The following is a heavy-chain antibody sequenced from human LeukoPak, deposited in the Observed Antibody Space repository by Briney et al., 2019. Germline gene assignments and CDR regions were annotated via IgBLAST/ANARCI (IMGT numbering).Heavy chain of an antibody. J-gene: IGHJ3*02. D-gene: IGHD6-6*01. Sequence: PGGSLRLSCEASGFTFSRYWMHWVRQAPGKGRVWVSRINSDGSRTTYADSVRGRFTISRDNAKNTLYLQMNSLRAEDTAVYYCASLFLCYGCSSSSDSFNIWGQGTMVTVSS. CDR1: GFTFSRYW. V-gene: IGHV3-74*01. CDR3: ASLFLCYGCSSSSDSFNI. CDR2: INSDGSRT.